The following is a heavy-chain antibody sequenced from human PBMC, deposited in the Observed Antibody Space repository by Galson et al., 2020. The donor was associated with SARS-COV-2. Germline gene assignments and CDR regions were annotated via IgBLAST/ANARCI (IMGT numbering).Heavy chain of an antibody. V-gene: IGHV4-39*07. CDR3: TGDLAEASDH. Sequence: ASETLSLTCKVSGGSISGSNFYWGWIRQPPGKGLEWIGSIHFSGSTYYNPSLKSRVIISVDTSKNEFSLNLRSVNAKDTAVYYCTGDLAEASDHWGQGTLVTVSS. D-gene: IGHD6-25*01. CDR2: IHFSGST. J-gene: IGHJ4*02. CDR1: GGSISGSNFY.